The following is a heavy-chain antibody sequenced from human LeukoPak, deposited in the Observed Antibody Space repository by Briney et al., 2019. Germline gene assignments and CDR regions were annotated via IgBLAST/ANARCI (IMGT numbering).Heavy chain of an antibody. J-gene: IGHJ4*02. V-gene: IGHV4-38-2*01. CDR3: ARAYRTIDY. CDR2: IYHSGST. Sequence: SETLSLTCAVSGHSISSDYYWGWLRQPPRKGLEWIGSIYHSGSTYYNPALKSRVTILVDTSKNQFSLKLSSVTAADTAVYYCARAYRTIDYWGQGTLVTVSS. CDR1: GHSISSDYY. D-gene: IGHD1/OR15-1a*01.